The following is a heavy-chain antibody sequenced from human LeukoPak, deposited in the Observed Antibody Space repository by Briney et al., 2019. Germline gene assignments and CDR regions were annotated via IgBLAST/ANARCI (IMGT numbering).Heavy chain of an antibody. V-gene: IGHV1-2*02. CDR3: ARGPYDFWSGTYTFFDY. CDR1: GYTFTGYY. D-gene: IGHD3-3*01. CDR2: INPNSGGT. Sequence: ASVKVSCKASGYTFTGYYMHWVRQAPGQGLEWMGWINPNSGGTNYAQKFQGRVTMTRDTSNSTAYMELSRLRSDDTAVYYCARGPYDFWSGTYTFFDYWGQGTLVTVSS. J-gene: IGHJ4*02.